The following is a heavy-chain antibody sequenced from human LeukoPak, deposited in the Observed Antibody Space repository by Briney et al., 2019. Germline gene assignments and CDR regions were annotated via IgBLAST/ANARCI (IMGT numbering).Heavy chain of an antibody. D-gene: IGHD3-10*01. CDR3: AKSGKDGLLWFGELVSNYYYMDV. CDR2: VSWKSDTV. J-gene: IGHJ6*03. Sequence: GRSLRLSCAASGFIFDDYAMHWVRQAPGKGLEWVSGVSWKSDTVGYADSVKGRFTISRDNAKNSMYLQMTGLRAEDTALYYCAKSGKDGLLWFGELVSNYYYMDVWGKGTTVTVSS. V-gene: IGHV3-9*01. CDR1: GFIFDDYA.